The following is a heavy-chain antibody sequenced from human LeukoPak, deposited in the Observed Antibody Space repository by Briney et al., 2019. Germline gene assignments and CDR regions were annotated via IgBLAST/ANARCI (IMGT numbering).Heavy chain of an antibody. CDR3: ARKAGILDPFDY. CDR1: GSSISSYY. J-gene: IGHJ4*02. Sequence: SETLSLTCSVSGSSISSYYWSWIRQPPGKGLEWIGYIYSSGSTNYNPSLKSRVTMSVQTSKNQFSLKLNSATAADTAVYYCARKAGILDPFDYWGQGILVTVSS. V-gene: IGHV4-59*01. D-gene: IGHD3-10*01. CDR2: IYSSGST.